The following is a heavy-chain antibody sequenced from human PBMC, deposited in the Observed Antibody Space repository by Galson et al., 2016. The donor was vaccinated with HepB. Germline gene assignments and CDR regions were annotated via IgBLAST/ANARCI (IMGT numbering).Heavy chain of an antibody. D-gene: IGHD2-2*01. CDR3: TKGTQRNIALVPAAVGFEW. CDR1: GFTFNTYN. CDR2: ISPRSNSI. Sequence: SLRLSCAASGFTFNTYNMNWVRQTPAKGLEWVSSISPRSNSIYYATSVKGRFTISRDNAKNSLYLQMTSLGVDDTAVYYCTKGTQRNIALVPAAVGFEWGGHGTLVTVSS. J-gene: IGHJ4*01. V-gene: IGHV3-21*01.